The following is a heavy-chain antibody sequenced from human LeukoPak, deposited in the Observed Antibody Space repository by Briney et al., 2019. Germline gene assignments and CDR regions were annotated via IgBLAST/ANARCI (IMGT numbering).Heavy chain of an antibody. Sequence: PGGSLRLSCAASGFTFSSYVVHWVRQAPGKGLEWVAVISYDGSNKYYADSVKGRFTISRDNSKNTLYLQMNSLRAEDTAVYYCARDSFEVVTAIPFNYWGQGTLVTVSS. CDR2: ISYDGSNK. D-gene: IGHD2-21*02. CDR1: GFTFSSYV. J-gene: IGHJ4*02. V-gene: IGHV3-30*04. CDR3: ARDSFEVVTAIPFNY.